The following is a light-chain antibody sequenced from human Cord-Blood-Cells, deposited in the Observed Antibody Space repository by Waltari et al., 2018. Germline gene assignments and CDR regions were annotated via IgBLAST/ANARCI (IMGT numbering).Light chain of an antibody. J-gene: IGKJ4*01. V-gene: IGKV4-1*01. CDR3: QQYYSTPLT. CDR1: QSVLYSSNNKNY. CDR2: WAS. Sequence: DIVMTQSPDSLAVSLGERATINCKSSQSVLYSSNNKNYLAWYQQKPGQPPKLLIYWASTRESVVPDRFSGSGSATNVTLTISSLQAEDVAVYYCQQYYSTPLTFGGGTKVEIK.